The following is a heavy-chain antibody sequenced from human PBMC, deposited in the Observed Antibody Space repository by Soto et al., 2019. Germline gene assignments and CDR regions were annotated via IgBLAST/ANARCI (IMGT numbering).Heavy chain of an antibody. CDR3: ATSYGSSTSCSPSYYYGMDV. V-gene: IGHV1-24*01. J-gene: IGHJ6*02. CDR2: FDPEDGET. Sequence: QVQLVQSGAEVKKPGASVKVSCKVSGYTLTELSMHWVRQAPGKGLEWMGGFDPEDGETIYAQKFQGRVTMTEDTSTDTAYMELSSLRSEDTAVYYCATSYGSSTSCSPSYYYGMDVWGQGTTVTVSS. D-gene: IGHD2-2*01. CDR1: GYTLTELS.